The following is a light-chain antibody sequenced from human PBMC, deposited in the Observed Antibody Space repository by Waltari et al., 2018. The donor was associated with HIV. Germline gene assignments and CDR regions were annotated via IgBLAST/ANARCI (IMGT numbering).Light chain of an antibody. CDR2: GDN. CDR3: QSYDSGLRGWV. J-gene: IGLJ3*02. V-gene: IGLV1-40*01. Sequence: QSVLTQSPSVSGAPGQRVTISCTGTSSHIGAGFDVHSYQHLPGTAPKLLIFGDNHRPSGVPDRFSGSMSGTSASLAITWLQADDEAYYYCQSYDSGLRGWVFGGGTKLTVL. CDR1: SSHIGAGFD.